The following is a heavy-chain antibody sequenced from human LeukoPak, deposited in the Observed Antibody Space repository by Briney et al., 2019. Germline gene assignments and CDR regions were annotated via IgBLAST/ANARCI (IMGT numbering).Heavy chain of an antibody. V-gene: IGHV4-39*07. J-gene: IGHJ4*02. Sequence: SETLSLTCTVSRGSISGSSYYWGWVSHQARNGMEWLGSIYYSGSTDYNPSLKSRVTISVDTSKNQFSLKLSSVTAADTAVYYCARWNYGYGDYGFDYWGQGTLVTVSS. CDR2: IYYSGST. CDR3: ARWNYGYGDYGFDY. D-gene: IGHD4-17*01. CDR1: RGSISGSSYY.